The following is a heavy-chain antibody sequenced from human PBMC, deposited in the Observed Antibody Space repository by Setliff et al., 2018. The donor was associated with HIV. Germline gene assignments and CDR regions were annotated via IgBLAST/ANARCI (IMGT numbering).Heavy chain of an antibody. CDR2: LSGSGGST. J-gene: IGHJ4*02. V-gene: IGHV3-23*01. D-gene: IGHD3-10*01. CDR3: AKKTAAYTSGSWLHY. Sequence: PGGSLRLSCAASGFIFGNYAMSWVRQAPGKGLEWVSDLSGSGGSTYYADSVKGRFTISRDNSKNTLYLQMNSLRAEDTAIYYCAKKTAAYTSGSWLHYWGQGTLVTVSS. CDR1: GFIFGNYA.